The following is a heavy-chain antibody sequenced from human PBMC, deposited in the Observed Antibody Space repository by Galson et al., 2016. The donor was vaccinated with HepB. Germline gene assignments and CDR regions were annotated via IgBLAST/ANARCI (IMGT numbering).Heavy chain of an antibody. CDR2: IKQDGSEK. J-gene: IGHJ1*01. Sequence: SLRLSCAASGFTFRTYAMTWVRQAPGKGLEWVANIKQDGSEKYYVDSVKGRFTISRDNAKNSPYLQMNSLRAEDTAVYYCARGRQWLTVTLIAEYFQHWGQGTLVTVSS. CDR3: ARGRQWLTVTLIAEYFQH. V-gene: IGHV3-7*01. D-gene: IGHD6-19*01. CDR1: GFTFRTYA.